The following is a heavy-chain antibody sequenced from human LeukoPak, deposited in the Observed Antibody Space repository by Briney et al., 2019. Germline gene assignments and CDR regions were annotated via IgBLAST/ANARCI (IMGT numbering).Heavy chain of an antibody. J-gene: IGHJ4*02. CDR2: INPNSGGT. CDR3: ARDAYGFWSGYYDY. CDR1: GYTFTGYY. Sequence: GASVKVSCKASGYTFTGYYMHWVRQAPGQGLEWMGWINPNSGGTNYAQKFQGRVTMTRDTSISTAYMELSRLRSDDTAVYYCARDAYGFWSGYYDYWGQGTLVTVSS. D-gene: IGHD3-3*01. V-gene: IGHV1-2*02.